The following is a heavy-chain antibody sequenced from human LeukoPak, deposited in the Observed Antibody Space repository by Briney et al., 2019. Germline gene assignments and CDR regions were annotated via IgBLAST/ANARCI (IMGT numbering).Heavy chain of an antibody. D-gene: IGHD4/OR15-4a*01. Sequence: GESLKISCKGSGYSFTDYWIGWVRQMPGKGLEWMGIIFPGDSDTKYSPSFQGQVTISADKSISTAYLQWSSLKASDTAMYYCARHSVDYGDHDAFDIWGQGTMVTVSS. J-gene: IGHJ3*02. CDR3: ARHSVDYGDHDAFDI. CDR1: GYSFTDYW. CDR2: IFPGDSDT. V-gene: IGHV5-51*01.